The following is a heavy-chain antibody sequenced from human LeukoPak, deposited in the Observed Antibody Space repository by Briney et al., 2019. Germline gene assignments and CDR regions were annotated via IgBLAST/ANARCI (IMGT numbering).Heavy chain of an antibody. CDR1: GLTYTNYA. CDR2: IRSTSNYI. Sequence: GGPLSLSCAPSGLTYTNYAMTWVPEAPGKGLEGVSSIRSTSNYIYFSDSIKARFPISRHNAKNSLLLQMHTLRSGHAAMYYCARGQRWLPKTFDYWGEGALVSVSS. V-gene: IGHV3-21*01. J-gene: IGHJ4*02. D-gene: IGHD3-22*01. CDR3: ARGQRWLPKTFDY.